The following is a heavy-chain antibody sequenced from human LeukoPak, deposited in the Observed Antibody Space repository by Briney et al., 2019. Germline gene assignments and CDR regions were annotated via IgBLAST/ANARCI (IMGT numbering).Heavy chain of an antibody. J-gene: IGHJ4*02. CDR1: GFTFSSYA. V-gene: IGHV3-23*01. CDR2: ISDNGGST. D-gene: IGHD5-18*01. Sequence: GGSLRLSCAASGFTFSSYAMSWVRQAPGKGLEWVSGISDNGGSTYYADSVKGQFTISRDNSKNTLYLQMNSLRAEDTAVYYCAKGGRYSYGKHYFDYWGQGTLVTVSS. CDR3: AKGGRYSYGKHYFDY.